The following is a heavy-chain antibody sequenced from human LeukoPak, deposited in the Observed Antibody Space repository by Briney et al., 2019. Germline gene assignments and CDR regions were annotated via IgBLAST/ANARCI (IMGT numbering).Heavy chain of an antibody. D-gene: IGHD3-22*01. CDR2: ISTNSAFI. J-gene: IGHJ3*02. Sequence: PGGSLRLSCTASGFTFINYSMNWVRQAPGKGLEWVSSISTNSAFIYYADSVRGRFTISRDNSKNTLYLQMNSLRAEDTAVYYCAKDISSGFLDAFDIWGQGTMVTVSS. CDR3: AKDISSGFLDAFDI. CDR1: GFTFINYS. V-gene: IGHV3-21*04.